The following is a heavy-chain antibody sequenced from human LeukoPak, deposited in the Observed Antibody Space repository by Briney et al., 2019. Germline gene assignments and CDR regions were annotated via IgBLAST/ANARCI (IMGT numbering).Heavy chain of an antibody. J-gene: IGHJ4*02. Sequence: GASVKVSCKASGYTFTSYDINWVRQATGQGLEWMGWMNPNSGNTGYAQKFQGRVTMTRNTSISTAYMELSSLRSEDTAVYYCARRLRKSFGVVIKRKGTDYWGQGTLVTVSS. CDR3: ARRLRKSFGVVIKRKGTDY. CDR1: GYTFTSYD. V-gene: IGHV1-8*01. CDR2: MNPNSGNT. D-gene: IGHD3-3*01.